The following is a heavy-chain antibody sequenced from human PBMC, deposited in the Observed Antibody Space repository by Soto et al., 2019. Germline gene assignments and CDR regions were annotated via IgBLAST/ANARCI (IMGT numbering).Heavy chain of an antibody. Sequence: EVQLVESGGDLVQPGGSLRLACAASGFAFSSYCMIWVRQAPGKGLEWVAIINQDGSEKYYVDSVKGRFTISRDNAKNSLYLQMNSLRAEDTAVFYCAGGAGWYFDLWGRGTLVTVSS. CDR2: INQDGSEK. CDR3: AGGAGWYFDL. CDR1: GFAFSSYC. D-gene: IGHD6-13*01. V-gene: IGHV3-7*01. J-gene: IGHJ2*01.